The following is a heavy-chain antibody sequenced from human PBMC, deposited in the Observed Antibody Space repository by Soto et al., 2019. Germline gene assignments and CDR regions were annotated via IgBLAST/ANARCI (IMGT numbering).Heavy chain of an antibody. J-gene: IGHJ6*02. Sequence: GGSLRLSCAASGFTFSSYAMSWVRQAPGKGLEWVSAISGSGGSTYYADSVKGRFTISRDNSKNTLYPQMNSLRAEDTAVYYCAKEGGDILTGYYAYYYYYGMDVWGQGTTVTVSS. CDR3: AKEGGDILTGYYAYYYYYGMDV. V-gene: IGHV3-23*01. CDR1: GFTFSSYA. CDR2: ISGSGGST. D-gene: IGHD3-9*01.